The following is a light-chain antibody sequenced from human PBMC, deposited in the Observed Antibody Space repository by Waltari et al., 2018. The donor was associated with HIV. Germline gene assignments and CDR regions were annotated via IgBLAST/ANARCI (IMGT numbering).Light chain of an antibody. J-gene: IGKJ2*01. CDR2: QAS. V-gene: IGKV1-5*03. CDR3: QQSDTYYT. Sequence: DIQMTQSPSTLSVAVGDSVVITCRASQRISSSLAWYQQKPGKAPRLLISQASVLEPGVPSRFSGSGSGTDFTLTINILQPDDFGTYYCQQSDTYYTFGQGTKLERK. CDR1: QRISSS.